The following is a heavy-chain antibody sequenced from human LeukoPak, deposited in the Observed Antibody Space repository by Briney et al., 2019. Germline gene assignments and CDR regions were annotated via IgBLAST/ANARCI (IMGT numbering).Heavy chain of an antibody. J-gene: IGHJ4*02. V-gene: IGHV4-39*01. Sequence: PSETLSLTCTVSGGSISSSSYYWGWIRQPPGKGLEWIGSIYYSGSTYYNPSLKSRVTISVDTSKNQFSLKLSSVTAADTAVYYCARHGTGTFDYWGQGTLVTVSS. D-gene: IGHD3/OR15-3a*01. CDR3: ARHGTGTFDY. CDR1: GGSISSSSYY. CDR2: IYYSGST.